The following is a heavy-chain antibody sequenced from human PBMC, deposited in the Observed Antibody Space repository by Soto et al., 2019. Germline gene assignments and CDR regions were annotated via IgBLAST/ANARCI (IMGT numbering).Heavy chain of an antibody. J-gene: IGHJ6*02. Sequence: QLQLQESGPGLVKPSETLSLTCTVSGGSISSSSYYWGWIRQPPGKGLEWIGSIYYSGSTYYNPSLKSRLTISVDTSKNQFSLKLSSVTAADTAVYYCARHVGGYSYGYSVYYYGMDVWGQGTTVTVSS. CDR2: IYYSGST. CDR3: ARHVGGYSYGYSVYYYGMDV. V-gene: IGHV4-39*01. CDR1: GGSISSSSYY. D-gene: IGHD5-18*01.